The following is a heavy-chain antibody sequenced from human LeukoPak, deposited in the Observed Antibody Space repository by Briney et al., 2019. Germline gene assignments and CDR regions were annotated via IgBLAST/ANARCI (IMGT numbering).Heavy chain of an antibody. V-gene: IGHV3-23*01. D-gene: IGHD5-24*01. CDR3: AKVQEMGTILPPFHY. CDR1: GFTFRIYA. Sequence: GGSLRLSCAASGFTFRIYAMNWVRQAPGKGLEWVSSIRGIDGSTYYADSVKGRFTISRDNSKNTLYLQGNSLRAADTAVYYCAKVQEMGTILPPFHYWGQGTLVTVSS. J-gene: IGHJ4*02. CDR2: IRGIDGST.